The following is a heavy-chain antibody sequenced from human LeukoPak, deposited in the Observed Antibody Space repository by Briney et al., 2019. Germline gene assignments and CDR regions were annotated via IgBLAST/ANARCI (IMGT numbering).Heavy chain of an antibody. V-gene: IGHV4-34*01. CDR3: ARVMPYGSGSYYTNYYYYGMDV. D-gene: IGHD3-10*01. CDR1: GGSFSGYY. J-gene: IGHJ6*02. Sequence: SETLSLTCAVYGGSFSGYYWSWIRQPPGKGLEWIGEINHSGSTNYNPSLKSRVTISVDTSKNQFSLKLSSVTAADTAVYYCARVMPYGSGSYYTNYYYYGMDVWGQEATVTVSS. CDR2: INHSGST.